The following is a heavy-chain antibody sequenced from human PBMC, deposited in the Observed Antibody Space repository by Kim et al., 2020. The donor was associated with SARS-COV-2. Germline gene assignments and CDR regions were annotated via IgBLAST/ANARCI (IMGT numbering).Heavy chain of an antibody. Sequence: TQFSQKFQGRVTITRDTSASPAYMELSSLRSEDTAVYYCARDWVNYGVDYWGQGTLITVSS. D-gene: IGHD4-17*01. CDR3: ARDWVNYGVDY. CDR2: T. V-gene: IGHV1-3*01. J-gene: IGHJ4*02.